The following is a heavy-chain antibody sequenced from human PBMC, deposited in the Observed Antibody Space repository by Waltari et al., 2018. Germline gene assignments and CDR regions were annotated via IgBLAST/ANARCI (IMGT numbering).Heavy chain of an antibody. Sequence: EVQLVESGGGLVKPGGSLRLSCAASGFTFSSYSRNWLRQAPGKGLEWVSSISSSSSYIYYADSVKGRFTISRDNAKNSLYLQMNSLRAEDTAVYYCARSLGEPRPGYWGQGTLVTVSS. V-gene: IGHV3-21*01. CDR2: ISSSSSYI. CDR3: ARSLGEPRPGY. D-gene: IGHD3-10*01. J-gene: IGHJ4*02. CDR1: GFTFSSYS.